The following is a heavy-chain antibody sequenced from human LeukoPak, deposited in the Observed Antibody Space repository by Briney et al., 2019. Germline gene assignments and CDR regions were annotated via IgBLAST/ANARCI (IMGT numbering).Heavy chain of an antibody. CDR1: GFNFNNYN. V-gene: IGHV3-48*04. CDR3: VRDKSPSTSGSSYDACDV. Sequence: GGSLRLSCAASGFNFNNYNMNWVRQAPGKGLEWVSYITLSSSSIYYADSVKGRFTISRDNAKNSLYLQMNSLRVEDAALYYCVRDKSPSTSGSSYDACDVWGQGAVVSVSS. J-gene: IGHJ3*01. D-gene: IGHD6-19*01. CDR2: ITLSSSSI.